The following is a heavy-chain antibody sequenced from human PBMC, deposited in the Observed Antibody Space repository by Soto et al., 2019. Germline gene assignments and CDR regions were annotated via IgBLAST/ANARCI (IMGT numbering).Heavy chain of an antibody. V-gene: IGHV1-2*04. J-gene: IGHJ4*02. CDR3: AREKGVLRYFDWHYFDY. CDR2: INPNSGGT. Sequence: ASVKVSCKASGYTFTGYYMHWVRQAPGQGLEWMGWINPNSGGTNYAQKFQGWVTMTRDTSINTAYMELSRLRSDDTAVYYCAREKGVLRYFDWHYFDYWGQGTLVTSPQ. D-gene: IGHD3-9*01. CDR1: GYTFTGYY.